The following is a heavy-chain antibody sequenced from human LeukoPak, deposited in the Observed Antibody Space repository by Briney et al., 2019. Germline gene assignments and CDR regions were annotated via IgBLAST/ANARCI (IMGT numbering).Heavy chain of an antibody. CDR1: GGSFSGYY. D-gene: IGHD3-3*01. J-gene: IGHJ4*02. CDR2: INHSGST. Sequence: SETLSLTCAVDGGSFSGYYWSWIRQPPGKGLEWIGEINHSGSTNYNPSLKSRVTISVDTSKNQFSLKLSSVTAADTAVYYCASVLETDYDFWINYWGQGTLVTVSS. CDR3: ASVLETDYDFWINY. V-gene: IGHV4-34*01.